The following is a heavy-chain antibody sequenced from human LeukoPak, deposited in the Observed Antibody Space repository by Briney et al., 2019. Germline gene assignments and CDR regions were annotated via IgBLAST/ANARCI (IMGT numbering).Heavy chain of an antibody. V-gene: IGHV1-2*02. CDR3: ARDYRITIFGVVIANNWFDP. J-gene: IGHJ5*02. Sequence: ASVKVSCKASGYTSTGYYMHWVRQAPGQGLEWMGWINPNSGGTNYAQKFQGRVTMTRDTSISTAYMELSRLRSDDTAVYYCARDYRITIFGVVIANNWFDPWGQGTLVTVSS. CDR2: INPNSGGT. D-gene: IGHD3-3*01. CDR1: GYTSTGYY.